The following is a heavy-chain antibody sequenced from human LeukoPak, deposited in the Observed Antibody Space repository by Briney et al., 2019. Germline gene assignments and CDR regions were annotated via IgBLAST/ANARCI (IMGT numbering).Heavy chain of an antibody. J-gene: IGHJ5*02. CDR2: IIPIFVTA. CDR3: ARSSMAVAGIYNWFDP. D-gene: IGHD6-19*01. CDR1: GGTFSSYG. V-gene: IGHV1-69*05. Sequence: AASAKVSCKASGGTFSSYGISWVRQAPGQGLEWMGRIIPIFVTANYAQKFQGRVTITTDESTSTAYMELGSLRSEDTAVYYCARSSMAVAGIYNWFDPWGQGTLVTVSS.